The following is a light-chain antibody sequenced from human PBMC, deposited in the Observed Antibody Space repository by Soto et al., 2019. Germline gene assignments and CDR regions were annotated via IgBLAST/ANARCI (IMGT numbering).Light chain of an antibody. CDR3: QQYGRLPLS. CDR2: GAS. V-gene: IGKV3-20*01. Sequence: EILLTQSPGTLSLSPGDRATHSCRASQSLTSSFLAWYQQKPGQTPRLLIYGASIRATDIPDRFSGSGSGTDFTLTISRLEPEDFAVYFCQQYGRLPLSFGGGTKVEIK. J-gene: IGKJ4*01. CDR1: QSLTSSF.